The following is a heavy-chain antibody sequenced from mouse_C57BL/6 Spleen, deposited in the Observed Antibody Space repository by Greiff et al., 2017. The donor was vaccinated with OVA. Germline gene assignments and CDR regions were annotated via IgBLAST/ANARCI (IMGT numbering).Heavy chain of an antibody. V-gene: IGHV1-52*01. Sequence: QVQLQQPGAELVRPGSSVKLSCKASGYTFTSYWMHWVKQRPIQGLEWIGNIDPSDSETPYNQKFKDKATLTVDKSSSTAYMQLRSLTSEDSAIYDCARGAAQATLSYGGQGTLVTVSA. CDR2: IDPSDSET. J-gene: IGHJ3*01. CDR1: GYTFTSYW. CDR3: ARGAAQATLSY. D-gene: IGHD3-2*02.